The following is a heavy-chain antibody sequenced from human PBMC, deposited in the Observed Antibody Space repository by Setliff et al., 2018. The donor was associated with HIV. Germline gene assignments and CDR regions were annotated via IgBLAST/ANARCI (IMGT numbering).Heavy chain of an antibody. Sequence: GGSLRLSCAASGFTFSGSAMHWVRQASGKGLEWVGRIRSKANSYATAYAASVKGRFTISRDDSKNTAYLQMNSLKTEDTAVYYCTRHAQRDGYNPEDSDLWGRGTLVTVSS. CDR3: TRHAQRDGYNPEDSDL. V-gene: IGHV3-73*01. CDR1: GFTFSGSA. CDR2: IRSKANSYAT. J-gene: IGHJ2*01. D-gene: IGHD5-12*01.